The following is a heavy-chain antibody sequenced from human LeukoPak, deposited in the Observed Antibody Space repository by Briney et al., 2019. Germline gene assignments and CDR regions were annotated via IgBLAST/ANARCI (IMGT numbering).Heavy chain of an antibody. CDR1: AGSISSYY. V-gene: IGHV4-59*01. J-gene: IGHJ6*03. Sequence: PSETLSLTCTVSAGSISSYYWSWIRQPPGKGLEWIGYIYYSGSTNYNPSLKSRATISVDTSKNQFSLKLSSVTAADTAVYYCARAGYCSGGSCLGHWEIYYYYMDVWGKGTTVTVSS. CDR2: IYYSGST. CDR3: ARAGYCSGGSCLGHWEIYYYYMDV. D-gene: IGHD2-15*01.